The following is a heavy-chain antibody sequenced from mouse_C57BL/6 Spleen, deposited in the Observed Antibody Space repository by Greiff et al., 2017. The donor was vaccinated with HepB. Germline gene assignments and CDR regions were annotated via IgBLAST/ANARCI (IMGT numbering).Heavy chain of an antibody. J-gene: IGHJ4*01. Sequence: EVQLQQSGPELVKPGASVKISCKASGYTFTDYYMNWVKQSHGKSLEWIGDINPNNGGTSYNQKFKGKATLTVDKSSSTAYMELRSLTSEDSAVYYCARGVFTTRGYAMDYWGQGTSVTVSS. CDR2: INPNNGGT. D-gene: IGHD2-12*01. V-gene: IGHV1-26*01. CDR1: GYTFTDYY. CDR3: ARGVFTTRGYAMDY.